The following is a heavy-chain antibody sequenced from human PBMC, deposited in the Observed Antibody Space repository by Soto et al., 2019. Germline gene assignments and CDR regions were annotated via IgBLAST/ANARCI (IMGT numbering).Heavy chain of an antibody. Sequence: ASVKVSCKASGYTFTSYDINWVRQATGQGLEWMGWMNPNSGNTGYAQKFQGRVTMTRNTSISTAYMELSSLRSEDTAVYYCARGYYSSGWLYYWGQGTLVTVSS. CDR3: ARGYYSSGWLYY. J-gene: IGHJ4*02. D-gene: IGHD6-19*01. V-gene: IGHV1-8*01. CDR1: GYTFTSYD. CDR2: MNPNSGNT.